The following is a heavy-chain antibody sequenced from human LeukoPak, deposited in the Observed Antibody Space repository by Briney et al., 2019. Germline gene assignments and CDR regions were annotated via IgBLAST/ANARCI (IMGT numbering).Heavy chain of an antibody. J-gene: IGHJ5*02. V-gene: IGHV3-66*01. CDR1: GLDFSSNY. Sequence: GGSLRLSCTVSGLDFSSNYISWVRQALGKGLEWVSVTYVSGNTYYADSVKGRFIVSRDNSKNTLYLEMNSLRVEDTGVYYCAREVGAWGQGTLVTVSS. D-gene: IGHD1-26*01. CDR2: TYVSGNT. CDR3: AREVGA.